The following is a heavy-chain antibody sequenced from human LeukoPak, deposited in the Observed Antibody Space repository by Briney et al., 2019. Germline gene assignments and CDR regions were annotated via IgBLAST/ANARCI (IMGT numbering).Heavy chain of an antibody. J-gene: IGHJ6*02. V-gene: IGHV3-30*07. CDR3: AKRGSYESDYYSYGMDV. CDR1: GFTFSSYA. D-gene: IGHD1-26*01. Sequence: GGSLRLSCAASGFTFSSYAMHWVRQAPGKGLEWVAVISYDGSNKYYADSVKGRFTISRDNSKDTLYLQMNSLRAEDTAVYYCAKRGSYESDYYSYGMDVWGQGTTVTVSS. CDR2: ISYDGSNK.